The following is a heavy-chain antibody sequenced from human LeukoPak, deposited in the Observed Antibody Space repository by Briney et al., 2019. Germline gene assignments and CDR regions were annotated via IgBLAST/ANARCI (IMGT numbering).Heavy chain of an antibody. D-gene: IGHD3-10*01. Sequence: ASVKVSCKASGCTFTTYAMNWVRQAPGQGLEWMGWINTNTGNPTYAQGFTGRFVFSLDTSFSTAYLQISSLTADDTAVYYCARANLWFGELGWIDPWGQGTQVTVSS. V-gene: IGHV7-4-1*02. CDR2: INTNTGNP. CDR1: GCTFTTYA. CDR3: ARANLWFGELGWIDP. J-gene: IGHJ5*02.